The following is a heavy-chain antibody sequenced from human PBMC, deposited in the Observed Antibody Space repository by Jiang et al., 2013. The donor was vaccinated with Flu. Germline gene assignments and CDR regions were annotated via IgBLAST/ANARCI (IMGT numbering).Heavy chain of an antibody. V-gene: IGHV6-1*01. J-gene: IGHJ4*02. D-gene: IGHD6-13*01. CDR1: GDSVSSNSAA. CDR3: ARDRGRWQQQLGLHFDY. Sequence: SQTLSLTCAISGDSVSSNSAAWNWIRQSPSRGLEWLGRTYYRSKWYNDYAVSVKSRITINPDTSKNQFSLQLNSVTPEDTAVYYCARDRGRWQQQLGLHFDYWGQGTLVTVSS. CDR2: TYYRSKWYN.